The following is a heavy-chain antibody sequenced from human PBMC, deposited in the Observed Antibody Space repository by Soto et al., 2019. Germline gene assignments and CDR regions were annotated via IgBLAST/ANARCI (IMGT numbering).Heavy chain of an antibody. CDR3: ARAPYEDYAVPEPNYFES. J-gene: IGHJ4*02. CDR2: IIPIYGRP. D-gene: IGHD4-17*01. Sequence: QVQLVQSGTAVKKPGSSVKVSCKASGGTFSTLAVSWVRQAPGQGLEWMGGIIPIYGRPVYAQKFQGRVTITADESTSRGYMELSSLSSEDTAVYYCARAPYEDYAVPEPNYFESWGQGTLVTVSS. CDR1: GGTFSTLA. V-gene: IGHV1-69*01.